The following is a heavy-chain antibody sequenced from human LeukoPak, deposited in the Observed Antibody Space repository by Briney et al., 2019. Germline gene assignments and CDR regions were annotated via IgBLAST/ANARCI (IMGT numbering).Heavy chain of an antibody. D-gene: IGHD6-6*01. J-gene: IGHJ5*02. CDR2: IRYDGSNK. V-gene: IGHV3-30*02. Sequence: GGSLRLSCAASGFTLSSYGMHWVRQAPGKGLEWVAFIRYDGSNKYYADSVKGRFTISRDNSKNTLYLQMNSLRAEDTAVYYCAKDPLRSRSSSWFDPWGQGTLVTVSS. CDR1: GFTLSSYG. CDR3: AKDPLRSRSSSWFDP.